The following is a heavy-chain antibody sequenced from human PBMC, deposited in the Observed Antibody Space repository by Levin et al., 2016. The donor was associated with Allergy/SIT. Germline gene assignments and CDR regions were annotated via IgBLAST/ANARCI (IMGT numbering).Heavy chain of an antibody. CDR3: AKRSMEDTIGFRSGWNLDY. V-gene: IGHV3-30*18. D-gene: IGHD6-19*01. CDR2: TSYDGSMK. J-gene: IGHJ4*02. CDR1: GFTFSSYG. Sequence: GGSLRLSCAASGFTFSSYGMHWVRQAPGKGLEWVAVTSYDGSMKYYADSVKGRFTISRDNSKNTMYLQMNSLRVEDTAVYYCAKRSMEDTIGFRSGWNLDYWGQGTQVTVSP.